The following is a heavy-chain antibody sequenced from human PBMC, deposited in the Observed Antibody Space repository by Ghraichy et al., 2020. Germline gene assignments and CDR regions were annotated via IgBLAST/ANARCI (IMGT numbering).Heavy chain of an antibody. V-gene: IGHV3-30-3*01. CDR2: IAYDGSNK. D-gene: IGHD3-3*01. J-gene: IGHJ4*02. Sequence: GGSLRLSCVASGFTFSSYAMHWVRQAPGKGLEWVAFIAYDGSNKYYADSVKGRFTISRDNSKNTLYLQMNSLRAEDTAVYYCARSPNRLEWLLSLPGYWGQGTLVTVSS. CDR1: GFTFSSYA. CDR3: ARSPNRLEWLLSLPGY.